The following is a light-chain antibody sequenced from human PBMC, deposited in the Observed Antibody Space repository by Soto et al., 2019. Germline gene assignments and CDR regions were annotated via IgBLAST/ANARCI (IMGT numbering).Light chain of an antibody. J-gene: IGLJ2*01. CDR3: AAWDDSLNGLL. V-gene: IGLV1-44*01. Sequence: HSALTQPPSASGTPGQRVTFSCSGSGSNIGTNAVNWYQQLPGTAPKLLIYSNTQRPSGVPDRFSGSKSGTSASLAISGLQSEDEADYYCAAWDDSLNGLLFGGGTKLTVL. CDR2: SNT. CDR1: GSNIGTNA.